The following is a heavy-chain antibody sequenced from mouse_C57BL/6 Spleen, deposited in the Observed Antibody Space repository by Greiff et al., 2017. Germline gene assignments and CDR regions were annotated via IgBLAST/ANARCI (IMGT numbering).Heavy chain of an antibody. CDR3: ARGRAMDY. V-gene: IGHV3-6*01. CDR1: GYSITSGYY. J-gene: IGHJ4*01. CDR2: ISYDGSN. Sequence: EVKLEESGPGLVKPSQSLSLTCSVTGYSITSGYYWNWIRQFPGNKLEWMGYISYDGSNNYNPSLKNRISITRDTSKNPFLLKLNSVTTEDTATYYCARGRAMDYWGQGTSVTVSS.